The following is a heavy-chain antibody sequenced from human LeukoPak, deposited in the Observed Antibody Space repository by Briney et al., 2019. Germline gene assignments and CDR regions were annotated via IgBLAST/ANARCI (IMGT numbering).Heavy chain of an antibody. CDR1: GFTFSSYA. Sequence: PGGSLRLSCAASGFTFSSYAMSWVRQAPGKGLEWVSAISGSGGSTYYADSVKGRFTISRDNSKNTLYLQMNSLRAEDTAVYYCAKDWARRAVAGTGPQDAFDIWGQGTMVTVSS. J-gene: IGHJ3*02. V-gene: IGHV3-23*01. CDR2: ISGSGGST. CDR3: AKDWARRAVAGTGPQDAFDI. D-gene: IGHD6-19*01.